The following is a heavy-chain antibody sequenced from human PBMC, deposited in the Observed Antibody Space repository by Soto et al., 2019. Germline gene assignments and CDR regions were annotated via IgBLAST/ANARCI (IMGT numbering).Heavy chain of an antibody. D-gene: IGHD5-18*01. CDR1: GYSFTAQF. V-gene: IGHV1-2*02. CDR2: ITPNRGNT. J-gene: IGHJ4*02. Sequence: QVQLVQSGAEVKKPGASVRVSCKASGYSFTAQFIHWVRQAPGQGLEWMGWITPNRGNTHFAQKFQGRVSLTRDTSVSTAYMELSSLTSDDTAVYYCARRGYTYGFDYWGQGTLVTVSS. CDR3: ARRGYTYGFDY.